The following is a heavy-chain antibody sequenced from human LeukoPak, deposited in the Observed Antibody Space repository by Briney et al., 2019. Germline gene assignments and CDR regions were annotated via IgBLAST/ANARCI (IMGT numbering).Heavy chain of an antibody. D-gene: IGHD3-10*01. CDR3: AKEGRGSGIPGDSFDY. V-gene: IGHV3-23*01. CDR2: ISGSGGST. Sequence: GGSLRLSCAASGFTFSSYAMSWVRQAPGKGLEWVSAISGSGGSTYYADSVKGRFTISRDNSKNTLYLQMNSLRAEDTAVYYCAKEGRGSGIPGDSFDYWGQGTLVTVSS. J-gene: IGHJ4*02. CDR1: GFTFSSYA.